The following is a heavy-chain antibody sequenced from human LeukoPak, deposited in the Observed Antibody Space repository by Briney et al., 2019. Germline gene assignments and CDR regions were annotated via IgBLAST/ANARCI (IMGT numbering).Heavy chain of an antibody. V-gene: IGHV4-34*01. CDR3: ARFDWDFYYFDY. Sequence: PSETLSLTCAVYGGPFSGYYWSWIRQPPGKGLEWIGEINHSGSTNYNPSLKSRVTISVDTSKNQSSLKLSSVTAADTAVYYCARFDWDFYYFDYWGQGTLVTVSS. D-gene: IGHD1-7*01. J-gene: IGHJ4*02. CDR2: INHSGST. CDR1: GGPFSGYY.